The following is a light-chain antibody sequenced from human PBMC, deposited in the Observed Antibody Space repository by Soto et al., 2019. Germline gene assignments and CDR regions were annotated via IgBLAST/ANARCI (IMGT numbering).Light chain of an antibody. J-gene: IGKJ1*01. CDR3: QQYNNWPLR. CDR2: GAS. V-gene: IGKV3-15*01. Sequence: EIVMTQSPATLSVSPGERATLSCRASQSVSSNLAWYQQKPGQAPRLLIYGASTRATGIPARFSGSGSGTEFTLTISSLQSEDFTVYYCQQYNNWPLRFGQWTKVEIK. CDR1: QSVSSN.